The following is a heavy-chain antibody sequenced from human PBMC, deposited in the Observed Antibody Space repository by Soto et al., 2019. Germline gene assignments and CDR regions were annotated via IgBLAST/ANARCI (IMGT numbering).Heavy chain of an antibody. CDR2: IIPIFGTA. V-gene: IGHV1-69*13. Sequence: SVKVSCKASGGTFSSYAISWVRQAPGQGLEWMGGIIPIFGTANYAQKFQGRVTITADESTSTAYMELSNLRSEDTAVYYCARYCSGGSCYYAFDIWGQGTMVTGSS. D-gene: IGHD2-15*01. CDR3: ARYCSGGSCYYAFDI. J-gene: IGHJ3*02. CDR1: GGTFSSYA.